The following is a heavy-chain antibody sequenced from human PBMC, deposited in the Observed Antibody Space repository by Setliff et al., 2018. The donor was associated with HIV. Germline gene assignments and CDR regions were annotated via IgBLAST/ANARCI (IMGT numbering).Heavy chain of an antibody. Sequence: PSETLSLTCYVTDDPISSYYWSWVRQPAGKGLEWIGRLYVSGDTNYNPSLKSRVTMSLDTSKKHFSLKPKSVTAADTAVYYCALTGHRLLRGYMDVWGEGTTVTVSS. V-gene: IGHV4-4*07. D-gene: IGHD2-15*01. J-gene: IGHJ6*03. CDR2: LYVSGDT. CDR3: ALTGHRLLRGYMDV. CDR1: DDPISSYY.